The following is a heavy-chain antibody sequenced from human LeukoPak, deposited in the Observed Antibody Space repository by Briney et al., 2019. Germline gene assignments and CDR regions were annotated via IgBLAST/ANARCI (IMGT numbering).Heavy chain of an antibody. CDR2: ISASGGNT. D-gene: IGHD1-14*01. Sequence: GGSLRLSCAASGFSFSGYAMSWVRQAPGKGPEWVSTISASGGNTYYADSVKGRFTISRDTSKNTLYLQMNSLRAEDTAVYYCAKLYGSSRNLDYWGQGTLVTVSS. J-gene: IGHJ4*02. CDR1: GFSFSGYA. V-gene: IGHV3-23*01. CDR3: AKLYGSSRNLDY.